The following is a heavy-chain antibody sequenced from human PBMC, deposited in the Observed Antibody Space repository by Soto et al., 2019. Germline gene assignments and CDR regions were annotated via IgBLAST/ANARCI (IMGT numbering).Heavy chain of an antibody. D-gene: IGHD5-12*01. V-gene: IGHV3-23*01. Sequence: PGGSLRLSCAASGFSFSACSMSWVRQAPGRGLEWVSVIGGDAATTFYADSVRGRFTISRVNSRNTVYLQMNSLRAEDTAVYYCAQHDSGSGKGIDYWGQGTLVTVSS. CDR3: AQHDSGSGKGIDY. CDR2: IGGDAATT. J-gene: IGHJ4*02. CDR1: GFSFSACS.